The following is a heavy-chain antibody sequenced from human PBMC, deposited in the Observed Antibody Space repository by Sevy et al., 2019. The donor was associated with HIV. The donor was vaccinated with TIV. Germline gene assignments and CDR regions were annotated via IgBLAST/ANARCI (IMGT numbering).Heavy chain of an antibody. Sequence: GGSLRLSCAASGFTFSIYAMTWVRQAPGKGLEWVSVISISGADTYYADSVKGRFTRSRENSKNTLYLQMNSLRAEDTAVYYCAKDRVSGSYYTGDFDYWGQGTLVTVSS. D-gene: IGHD3-10*01. J-gene: IGHJ4*02. CDR3: AKDRVSGSYYTGDFDY. CDR1: GFTFSIYA. V-gene: IGHV3-23*01. CDR2: ISISGADT.